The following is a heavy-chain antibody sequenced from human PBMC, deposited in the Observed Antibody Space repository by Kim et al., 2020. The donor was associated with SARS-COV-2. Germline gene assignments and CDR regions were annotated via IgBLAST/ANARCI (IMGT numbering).Heavy chain of an antibody. J-gene: IGHJ6*02. CDR3: AKPPLIYPPASPYYGMDV. CDR2: IWYDGSNK. CDR1: GFTFSSYG. Sequence: GGSLRLSCAASGFTFSSYGMHWVRQAPGKGLEWVAVIWYDGSNKYYADSVKGRFTISRDNSKNTLYLQMNSLRAEDTAVYYCAKPPLIYPPASPYYGMDVWGQGTPVTVSS. V-gene: IGHV3-33*06. D-gene: IGHD2-2*01.